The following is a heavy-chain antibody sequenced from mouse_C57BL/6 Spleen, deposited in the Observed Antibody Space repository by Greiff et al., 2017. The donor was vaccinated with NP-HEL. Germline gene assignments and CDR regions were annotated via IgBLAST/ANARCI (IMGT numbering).Heavy chain of an antibody. J-gene: IGHJ4*01. CDR3: ARSLKVTTGYYAMDY. CDR2: IHPNSGST. D-gene: IGHD2-2*01. CDR1: GYTFTSYW. V-gene: IGHV1-64*01. Sequence: QVQLQQPGAELVKPGASVKLSCKASGYTFTSYWMHWVKQRPGQGLEWIGMIHPNSGSTNYNEKFKSKATLTVDKSSSTAYMQLSSLTSEDSAVYYCARSLKVTTGYYAMDYWGQGTSVTVSS.